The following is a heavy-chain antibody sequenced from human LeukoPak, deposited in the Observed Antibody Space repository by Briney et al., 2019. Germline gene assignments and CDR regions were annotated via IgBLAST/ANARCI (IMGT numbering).Heavy chain of an antibody. J-gene: IGHJ5*02. CDR3: ARRIVRIAAANTVRRKSLNNWFDP. V-gene: IGHV4-39*01. CDR1: GGSISSSNYY. Sequence: SETLSLTCTVSGGSISSSNYYWVWIRQPPGKGLEWVGSIYYSGSTYYNPSLKSRVTISVDTSKNQFSLKLSSVTAADTAVYYCARRIVRIAAANTVRRKSLNNWFDPWGQGTLVTVSS. CDR2: IYYSGST. D-gene: IGHD6-13*01.